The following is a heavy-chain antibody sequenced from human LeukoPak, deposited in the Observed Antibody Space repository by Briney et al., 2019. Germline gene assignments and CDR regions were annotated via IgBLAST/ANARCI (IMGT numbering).Heavy chain of an antibody. D-gene: IGHD2-15*01. CDR1: GGSISSYY. Sequence: SETLSLTCTVSGGSISSYYWSWIRQPPGKGLEWIGYIYYSGSTNYNPSLKSRVTISVDTSKNQFSLKLSSVTAADTAVYYCASRYCSGGSCFFGYWGQGTLVTVSS. CDR3: ASRYCSGGSCFFGY. J-gene: IGHJ4*02. V-gene: IGHV4-59*01. CDR2: IYYSGST.